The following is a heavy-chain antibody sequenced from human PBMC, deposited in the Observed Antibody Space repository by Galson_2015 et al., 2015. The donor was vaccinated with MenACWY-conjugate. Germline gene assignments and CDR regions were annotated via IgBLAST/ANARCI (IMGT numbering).Heavy chain of an antibody. Sequence: SLRLSCAASGFTFSSYAMHWVRQAPGKGLEWVEVISYDGSNKYYADSVKGRFTISRDNSKNTLYLHMNSLRAEDTAVYYCARGVVAATLFDYWGQGTLVTVSS. CDR3: ARGVVAATLFDY. D-gene: IGHD2-15*01. CDR1: GFTFSSYA. V-gene: IGHV3-30*14. CDR2: ISYDGSNK. J-gene: IGHJ4*02.